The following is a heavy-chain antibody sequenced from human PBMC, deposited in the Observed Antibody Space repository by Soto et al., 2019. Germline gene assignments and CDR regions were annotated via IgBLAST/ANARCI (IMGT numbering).Heavy chain of an antibody. Sequence: ASVKVSCKASGYTFTSYGISWVRQAPGQGLEWMGWISAYNGNTNYAQKLQGRVTMTTDTSTSTAYMELRSLRSDDTAVYYCARDHCRITIFGVVNTDDYYGMDVWGQGTTVTVSS. J-gene: IGHJ6*02. CDR1: GYTFTSYG. V-gene: IGHV1-18*01. D-gene: IGHD3-3*01. CDR3: ARDHCRITIFGVVNTDDYYGMDV. CDR2: ISAYNGNT.